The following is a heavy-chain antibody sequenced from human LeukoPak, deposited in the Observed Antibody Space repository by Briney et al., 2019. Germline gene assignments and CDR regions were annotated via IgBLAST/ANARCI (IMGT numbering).Heavy chain of an antibody. D-gene: IGHD6-13*01. J-gene: IGHJ4*02. Sequence: PSETLSLTCTVSGGSISSGGYYWSWIRQHPGKGLEWIGYIYYSGSTYYNPSLKSRVTISVDTSKNQFSLKLSSVTAADTAVYYCARERIAAAGTGTFDYWGQGTLVSVSS. V-gene: IGHV4-31*03. CDR3: ARERIAAAGTGTFDY. CDR2: IYYSGST. CDR1: GGSISSGGYY.